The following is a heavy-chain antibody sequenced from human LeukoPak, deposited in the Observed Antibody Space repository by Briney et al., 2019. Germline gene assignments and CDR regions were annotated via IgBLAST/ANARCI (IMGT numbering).Heavy chain of an antibody. D-gene: IGHD4-11*01. V-gene: IGHV1-2*02. Sequence: ASVKVSCKASGYTFSDYYLHWVRQAPGEGLEWMGSINPNTGDTNYAQKFQGRVTMTRDTSISTAYMELSSLRSDDTAVYYCARVHYDYSLYSYYYYMDVWGKGTTVTVSS. J-gene: IGHJ6*03. CDR2: INPNTGDT. CDR3: ARVHYDYSLYSYYYYMDV. CDR1: GYTFSDYY.